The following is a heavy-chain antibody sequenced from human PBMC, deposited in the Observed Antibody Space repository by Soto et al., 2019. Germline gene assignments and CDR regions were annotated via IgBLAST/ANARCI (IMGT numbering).Heavy chain of an antibody. CDR2: INAGNWNT. CDR1: GYTFSNFA. V-gene: IGHV1-3*01. J-gene: IGHJ6*02. Sequence: ASVKVSCKASGYTFSNFAMHWVRQAPGQRLEWMGWINAGNWNTKYSQKFQGRVTITRDTSASPAYMELSSLRSEDTAVYYCARDKDRLQLGGNYYYILDVSGQGTTVTVSS. D-gene: IGHD5-12*01. CDR3: ARDKDRLQLGGNYYYILDV.